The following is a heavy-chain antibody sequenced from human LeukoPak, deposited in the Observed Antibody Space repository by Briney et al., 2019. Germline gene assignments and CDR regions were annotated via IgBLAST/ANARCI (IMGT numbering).Heavy chain of an antibody. V-gene: IGHV6-1*01. D-gene: IGHD3-10*01. CDR1: GDSVSSNSAA. CDR3: ARAPLSMVRGWSYYYYYMDV. Sequence: SQTLSLTCAISGDSVSSNSAAWNWIRQSPSRGLEWLGRTYYRSKWYNDYAVSVKSRITINPDTSKNQFSLQLNSVTPEDTAVYYCARAPLSMVRGWSYYYYYMDVWGKGTTVTISS. J-gene: IGHJ6*03. CDR2: TYYRSKWYN.